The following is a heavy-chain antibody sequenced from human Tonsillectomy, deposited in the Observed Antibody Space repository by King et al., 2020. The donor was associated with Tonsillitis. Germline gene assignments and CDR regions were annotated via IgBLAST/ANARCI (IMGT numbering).Heavy chain of an antibody. CDR3: STYAIGWY. CDR2: IKNKVDGGTT. CDR1: GFTFSSAW. Sequence: VQLVESGGGLVKPGGSLGLSCAASGFTFSSAWMSWVRQAPGKGLEWVGRIKNKVDGGTTDYAAPVKGRFTISRDDSKNTLYLQMNSLKTEDTAVYFCSTYAIGWYWGRGTLVTVSS. V-gene: IGHV3-15*01. D-gene: IGHD6-19*01. J-gene: IGHJ4*02.